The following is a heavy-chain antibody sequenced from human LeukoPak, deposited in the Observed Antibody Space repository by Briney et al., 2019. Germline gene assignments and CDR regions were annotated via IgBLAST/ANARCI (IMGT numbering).Heavy chain of an antibody. Sequence: GGSLRLSCAAPGFTFSIYAMHWVRQAPGKGLEWVAVISYDGSNKYYADSVKGRFTISRDNSKDTLYLQMNSLRAEDTAVYYCERAPIVVVPAAIQGAFDIWGQGTMVTVSS. J-gene: IGHJ3*02. D-gene: IGHD2-2*01. V-gene: IGHV3-30*04. CDR2: ISYDGSNK. CDR3: ERAPIVVVPAAIQGAFDI. CDR1: GFTFSIYA.